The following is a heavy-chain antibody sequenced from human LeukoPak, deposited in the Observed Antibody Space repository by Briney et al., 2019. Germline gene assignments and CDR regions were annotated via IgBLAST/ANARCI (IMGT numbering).Heavy chain of an antibody. V-gene: IGHV3-7*01. CDR2: IKQDGSEK. Sequence: PGGSLRLSCAASGFTFSSYWMSWVRQAPGKGLEWVANIKQDGSEKYYVDSVKGRFTISRDNAKNSLYRQMNSLRAEDTAVYYCARVGGDIVLMVYAMAFDYWGQGTLVTVSS. CDR1: GFTFSSYW. D-gene: IGHD2-8*01. J-gene: IGHJ4*02. CDR3: ARVGGDIVLMVYAMAFDY.